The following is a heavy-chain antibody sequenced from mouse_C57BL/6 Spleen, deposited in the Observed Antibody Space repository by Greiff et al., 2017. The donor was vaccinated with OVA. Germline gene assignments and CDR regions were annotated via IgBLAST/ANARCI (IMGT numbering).Heavy chain of an antibody. CDR3: ARERTYYSIYAMDY. V-gene: IGHV5-4*01. J-gene: IGHJ4*01. Sequence: EVQLVESGGGLVKPGGSLKLSCAASGFTFSSYAMSWVRPTPVKRLEWVATISDGGSYTYYPDNVKGRFTISRDNAKNNLYLQMSNLKSEDTAMYYCARERTYYSIYAMDYWGQGTSVTVSS. CDR1: GFTFSSYA. D-gene: IGHD2-12*01. CDR2: ISDGGSYT.